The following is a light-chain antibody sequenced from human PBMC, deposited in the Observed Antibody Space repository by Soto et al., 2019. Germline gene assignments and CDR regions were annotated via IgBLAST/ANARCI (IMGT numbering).Light chain of an antibody. CDR2: GAS. V-gene: IGKV1-39*01. CDR3: QQSYSTLLS. CDR1: QSISTY. Sequence: DIELTQSPSSLSASVGDRVTITCRSSQSISTYLNWYQQKGGKAPKLLIHGASSLQSGVPLRFSATGSGTDFSLTIMSLQPEDFATYYCQQSYSTLLSFGGGTKVGIK. J-gene: IGKJ4*01.